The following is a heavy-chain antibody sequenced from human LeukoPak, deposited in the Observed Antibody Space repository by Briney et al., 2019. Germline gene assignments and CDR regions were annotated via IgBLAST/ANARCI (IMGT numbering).Heavy chain of an antibody. CDR3: AKESGFLEWLLLTSVDY. CDR1: GFTFSSYA. Sequence: GGSLRLSCAASGFTFSSYAMSWVRQAPGKGLEWVSAISGSGGSTYYADSVKGRFTISRDNSKNTLYLQMNSLRAEDTAVYYCAKESGFLEWLLLTSVDYWGQGTLVTVSS. V-gene: IGHV3-23*01. CDR2: ISGSGGST. J-gene: IGHJ4*01. D-gene: IGHD3-3*01.